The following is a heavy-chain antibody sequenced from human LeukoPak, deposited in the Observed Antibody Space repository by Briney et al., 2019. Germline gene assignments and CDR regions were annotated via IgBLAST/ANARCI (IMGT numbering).Heavy chain of an antibody. D-gene: IGHD3-22*01. Sequence: PSETLSLTCAVYGGSFSGYYWSWIRQPPGEGLEWIGETNHSGSTNYNPSLKSRVTISVDTSKKQFSLKLSSVTAADTAVYYCVTYYFDSSGPKKNYWGQGTLVTVSS. CDR1: GGSFSGYY. V-gene: IGHV4-34*01. CDR3: VTYYFDSSGPKKNY. CDR2: TNHSGST. J-gene: IGHJ4*02.